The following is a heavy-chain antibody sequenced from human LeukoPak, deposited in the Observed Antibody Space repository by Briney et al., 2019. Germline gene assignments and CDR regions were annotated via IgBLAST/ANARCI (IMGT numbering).Heavy chain of an antibody. CDR2: IIPILGIA. D-gene: IGHD2-21*02. V-gene: IGHV1-69*04. J-gene: IGHJ4*02. Sequence: ASVKVSCKASGYTFTSYYMHWVRQAPGQGLEWMGRIIPILGIANYAQKFQGRVTITADKSTSTAYMELSSLRSEDTAVYYCARDYGGNSHWGQGTLVTVSS. CDR1: GYTFTSYY. CDR3: ARDYGGNSH.